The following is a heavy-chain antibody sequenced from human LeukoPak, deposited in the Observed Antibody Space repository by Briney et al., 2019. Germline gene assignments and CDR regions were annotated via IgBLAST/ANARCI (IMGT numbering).Heavy chain of an antibody. CDR2: INHSGST. D-gene: IGHD4-17*01. Sequence: SETLSLTCAVYGGSFSGYYWSWIRQPPGKGLEWIGEINHSGSTNYNPSLKSRVTMSVDTSKNQFSLKLSSVTAADTAVYYCARERYGDYVHYFDYWGQGTLVTVSS. CDR1: GGSFSGYY. J-gene: IGHJ4*02. V-gene: IGHV4-34*01. CDR3: ARERYGDYVHYFDY.